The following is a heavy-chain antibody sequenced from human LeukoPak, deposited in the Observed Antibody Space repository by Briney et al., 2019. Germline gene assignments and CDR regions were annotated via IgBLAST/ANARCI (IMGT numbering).Heavy chain of an antibody. CDR2: INPSGSTT. V-gene: IGHV1-46*01. J-gene: IGHJ5*02. CDR1: GYTFTSHY. Sequence: ASVKVSCKASGYTFTSHYMHWVRQAPGQGLEWLGLINPSGSTTLYAQKFQGRVTMTRDTSISTAYMELSRLRSDDTAVYYCARGPRTTYSSNYGDFLHPTTRNWFDPWGQGTLVTVSS. D-gene: IGHD4-17*01. CDR3: ARGPRTTYSSNYGDFLHPTTRNWFDP.